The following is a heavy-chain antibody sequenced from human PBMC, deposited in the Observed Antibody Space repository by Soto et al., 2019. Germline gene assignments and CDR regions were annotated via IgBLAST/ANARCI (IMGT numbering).Heavy chain of an antibody. J-gene: IGHJ4*02. D-gene: IGHD3-9*01. CDR2: IXHXGXT. V-gene: IGHV4-34*01. Sequence: SETLSLTCAVYGGSFSGYYCSWIRQPPGKGLXWIXXIXHXGXTXXXXSLKSRITISVDTSKNQFSLKLSSVTAADTAVYYCARVSTGGLDYWGQGTLVTVSS. CDR1: GGSFSGYY. CDR3: ARVSTGGLDY.